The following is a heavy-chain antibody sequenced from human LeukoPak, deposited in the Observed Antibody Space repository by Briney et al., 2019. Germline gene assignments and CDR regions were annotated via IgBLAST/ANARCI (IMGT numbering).Heavy chain of an antibody. V-gene: IGHV4-59*08. D-gene: IGHD3-22*01. Sequence: SETLSLTCTVSGGSINNYYWYWMRQPPGKGLELIAYSYYSGNANYNPSLESRVTISVDTSMNQFSLKLSSVTAADTAVYYCARTLYDSSGYYPPEYFQHWGQGTLVTVSS. CDR3: ARTLYDSSGYYPPEYFQH. CDR2: SYYSGNA. CDR1: GGSINNYY. J-gene: IGHJ1*01.